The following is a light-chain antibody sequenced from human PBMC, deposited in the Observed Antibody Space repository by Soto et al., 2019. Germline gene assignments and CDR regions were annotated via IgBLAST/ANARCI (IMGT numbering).Light chain of an antibody. J-gene: IGKJ4*01. Sequence: DIQMTQSPSSLSASVGDRVTITCRASQSISSYLNWYQQKPGKAPKLLIYAASSLQCGVPSRFSGGGSGTDFTLTISSLQPEDFATYYCQQSYSTPRALTFGGGTKVEIK. V-gene: IGKV1-39*01. CDR2: AAS. CDR3: QQSYSTPRALT. CDR1: QSISSY.